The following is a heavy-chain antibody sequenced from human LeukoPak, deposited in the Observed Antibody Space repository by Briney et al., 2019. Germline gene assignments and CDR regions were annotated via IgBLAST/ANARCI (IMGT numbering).Heavy chain of an antibody. CDR2: VNESGGT. D-gene: IGHD2-15*01. V-gene: IGHV4-34*01. CDR3: ARGQGATVPQVDKNWFDP. J-gene: IGHJ5*02. CDR1: IDSFSNYH. Sequence: SETLSLTCAVYIDSFSNYHWNWIRQTPAKGLEWIGEVNESGGTNISPSLRSRVILSVDTSKNQFSLKLISVTVADTAVYYCARGQGATVPQVDKNWFDPWGQGTRVTVSS.